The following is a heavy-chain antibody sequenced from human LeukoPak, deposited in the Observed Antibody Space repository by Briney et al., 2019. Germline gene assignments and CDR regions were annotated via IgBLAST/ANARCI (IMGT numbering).Heavy chain of an antibody. Sequence: PGGSLRLSCAASGFTVSSNDMSWVRQAPGKGLEWVSVIYSGGSTYYADSVKGRFTIYRDNSKDTLYLQMNSLRTEDTAVYYCAGSVITIFGGLEYRGQGTLVTVSS. J-gene: IGHJ4*02. V-gene: IGHV3-66*02. CDR3: AGSVITIFGGLEY. D-gene: IGHD3-3*01. CDR1: GFTVSSND. CDR2: IYSGGST.